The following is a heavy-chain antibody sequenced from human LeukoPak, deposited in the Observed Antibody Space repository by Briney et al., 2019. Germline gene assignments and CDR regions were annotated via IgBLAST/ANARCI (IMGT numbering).Heavy chain of an antibody. D-gene: IGHD3-16*01. CDR3: VRGESEHASPDS. Sequence: PGGSLRLSCAASGFTFGSYWMYWVRQGPGKGLVWVSRVNRDGSTTSYAASVKGRFTISRDNAKNTLYLQMNSLRAEDTAMYYCVRGESEHASPDSWGQGTLVTVSS. J-gene: IGHJ4*02. CDR2: VNRDGSTT. V-gene: IGHV3-74*01. CDR1: GFTFGSYW.